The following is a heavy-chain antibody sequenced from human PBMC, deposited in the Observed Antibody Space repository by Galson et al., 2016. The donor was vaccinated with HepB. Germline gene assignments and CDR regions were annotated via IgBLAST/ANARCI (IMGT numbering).Heavy chain of an antibody. D-gene: IGHD3-3*01. Sequence: SLRLSCAASGFTFSNYWMHWVRQAPGKGLVWVSRINSDGSRTNYADSVKGRFTISRGNAKNTMYLQMNSLRAEDTAVFYCASSSPRSRYYDFYYYVMDVWGQGTTVTVSS. CDR3: ASSSPRSRYYDFYYYVMDV. J-gene: IGHJ6*02. CDR1: GFTFSNYW. CDR2: INSDGSRT. V-gene: IGHV3-74*01.